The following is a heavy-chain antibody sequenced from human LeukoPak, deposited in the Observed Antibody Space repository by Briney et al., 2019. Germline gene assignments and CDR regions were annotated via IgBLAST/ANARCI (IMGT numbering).Heavy chain of an antibody. CDR2: IYSGGST. Sequence: GESLRLSCAASGFTVSSNYMSWVRQAPGKGLEWVSVIYSGGSTYYADSVKGRFTISRDNSKNTLYLQMNSLRAEDTAVYYCARAKQWLADYWGQGTLVTVSS. D-gene: IGHD6-19*01. V-gene: IGHV3-53*01. CDR1: GFTVSSNY. CDR3: ARAKQWLADY. J-gene: IGHJ4*02.